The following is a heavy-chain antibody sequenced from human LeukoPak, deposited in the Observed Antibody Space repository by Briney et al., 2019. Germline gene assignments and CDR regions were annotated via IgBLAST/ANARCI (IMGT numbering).Heavy chain of an antibody. J-gene: IGHJ6*03. CDR2: INHSGST. Sequence: SETLSLTCAVYGVSFSGYYWSWLRQPPGKGLEWIGEINHSGSTNYNPSLESRVTISVDTSKNQFSLKLSSVTAADTAVYYCARGRAARRFYYYYYMDVWGKGTTVTVSS. D-gene: IGHD6-6*01. CDR1: GVSFSGYY. V-gene: IGHV4-34*01. CDR3: ARGRAARRFYYYYYMDV.